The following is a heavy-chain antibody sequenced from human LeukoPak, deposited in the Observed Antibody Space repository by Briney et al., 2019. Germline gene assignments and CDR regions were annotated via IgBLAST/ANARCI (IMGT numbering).Heavy chain of an antibody. CDR2: ISGSGGST. CDR3: ARDVIGNNFYGMDV. V-gene: IGHV3-23*01. D-gene: IGHD1/OR15-1a*01. CDR1: GFTFSSYS. J-gene: IGHJ6*02. Sequence: GGSLRLSCAASGFTFSSYSMNWVRQAPGKGLEWVSSISGSGGSTYYADSVKGRFTISRDNSKNTLYLQMNSLRADDTAVYYCARDVIGNNFYGMDVWGQGTTVTVSS.